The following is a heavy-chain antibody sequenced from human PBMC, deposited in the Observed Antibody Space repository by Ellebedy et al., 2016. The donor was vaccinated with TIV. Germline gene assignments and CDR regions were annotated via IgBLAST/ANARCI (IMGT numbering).Heavy chain of an antibody. CDR1: GFTFSSYW. CDR3: ARERAGSGSYLDY. V-gene: IGHV3-74*01. D-gene: IGHD3-10*01. CDR2: INSDGSST. Sequence: GGSLRLXXAASGFTFSSYWMHWVRQAPGKGLVWVSRINSDGSSTSYADSVKGRFTISRDNAKNTLYLQMNSLRAEDTAVYYCARERAGSGSYLDYWGQGTLVTVSS. J-gene: IGHJ4*02.